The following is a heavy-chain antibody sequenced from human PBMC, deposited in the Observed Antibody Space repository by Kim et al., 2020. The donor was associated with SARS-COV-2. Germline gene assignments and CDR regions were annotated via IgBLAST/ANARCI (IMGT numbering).Heavy chain of an antibody. CDR3: ARGVGDLVDY. Sequence: NACYAQKFQSRVSMTSNTSISTAYMGLRSLRSEDTAVYYCARGVGDLVDYWGQGTLVTVSS. V-gene: IGHV1-8*01. D-gene: IGHD3-16*01. J-gene: IGHJ4*02.